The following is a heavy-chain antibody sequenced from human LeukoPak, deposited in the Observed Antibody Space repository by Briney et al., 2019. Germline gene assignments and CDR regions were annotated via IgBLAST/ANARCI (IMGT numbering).Heavy chain of an antibody. CDR1: GYTFSSYG. D-gene: IGHD6-13*01. V-gene: IGHV3-23*01. Sequence: ASVKVSCKASGYTFSSYGMSWVRQAPGKGLEWVSSISGSGGSTYYADSVKGRFTISRDNSKNTLYVQMNSLRAEDTAVYCCAKTGYGYYFDYWGQGTLVTVSS. J-gene: IGHJ4*02. CDR3: AKTGYGYYFDY. CDR2: ISGSGGST.